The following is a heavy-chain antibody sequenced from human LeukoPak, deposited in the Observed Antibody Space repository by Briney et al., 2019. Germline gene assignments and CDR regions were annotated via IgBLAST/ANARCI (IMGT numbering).Heavy chain of an antibody. CDR1: GFTFSSYS. CDR3: ARDSPLGTFDY. J-gene: IGHJ4*02. Sequence: GGSLRLSCAASGFTFSSYSMNWVRQAPGKGLEWVSSISSSSSYIYYADSVKGRFTISRDNAKNSLYLQMNSLRAEDTAVYYCARDSPLGTFDYWGQGTLVTVSS. V-gene: IGHV3-21*01. CDR2: ISSSSSYI. D-gene: IGHD3-10*01.